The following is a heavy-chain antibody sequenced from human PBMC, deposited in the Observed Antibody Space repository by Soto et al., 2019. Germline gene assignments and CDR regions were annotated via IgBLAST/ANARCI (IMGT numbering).Heavy chain of an antibody. V-gene: IGHV2-26*01. CDR1: GFSLSNARMG. Sequence: SGPTLVNPTETLTLTCTVSGFSLSNARMGVSWIRQPPGKALEWLAHIFSNDEKSYSTSLKSRLTISKDTSKSQVVLTMTNMDPVDAATYYCAFVSSSWYDFDYWGQGTLVTVSS. D-gene: IGHD6-13*01. CDR2: IFSNDEK. J-gene: IGHJ4*02. CDR3: AFVSSSWYDFDY.